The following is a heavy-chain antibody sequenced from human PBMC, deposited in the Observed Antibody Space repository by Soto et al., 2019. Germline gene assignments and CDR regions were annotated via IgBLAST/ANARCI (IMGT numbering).Heavy chain of an antibody. CDR1: GASFSDANYY. CDR2: FYYDGRT. D-gene: IGHD3-22*01. V-gene: IGHV4-39*02. J-gene: IGHJ4*02. CDR3: ARRSQIVAAPT. Sequence: PSETLSLTCIVSGASFSDANYYWVWIRQPPGEGLEWIGSFYYDGRTYYNASLKSRVTISVDTSKNHFSLMLTSVTAADTAVYYCARRSQIVAAPTWGQGALVTGSS.